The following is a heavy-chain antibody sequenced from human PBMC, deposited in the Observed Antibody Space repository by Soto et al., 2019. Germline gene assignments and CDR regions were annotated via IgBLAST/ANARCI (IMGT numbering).Heavy chain of an antibody. CDR3: ARDRGSGWYYFDY. CDR1: GFTFNSYG. V-gene: IGHV3-23*01. D-gene: IGHD6-19*01. J-gene: IGHJ4*02. CDR2: ISGSGSTT. Sequence: GGSLRLSCAASGFTFNSYGMHWVRQAPGKGLEWVAGISGSGSTTYYADSVKGRFTISRDNSKDTLYLQMNSLRAEDTAVYYCARDRGSGWYYFDYWGQGTLVTVSS.